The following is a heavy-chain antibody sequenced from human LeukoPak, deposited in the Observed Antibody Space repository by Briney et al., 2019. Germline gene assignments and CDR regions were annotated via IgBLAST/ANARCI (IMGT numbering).Heavy chain of an antibody. CDR1: GESFSGFY. D-gene: IGHD3-10*01. J-gene: IGHJ6*03. V-gene: IGHV4-34*01. CDR3: ARLTKNDSGSFRFGKKKRGYMDV. Sequence: SETLSLTCAVYGESFSGFYWSWIRQSPGKGLEWIGEINHSGSTNYNPSLKSRVTISVDTSKNQFSLKLSSVTAADTAVYYCARLTKNDSGSFRFGKKKRGYMDVWGKGTTVTISS. CDR2: INHSGST.